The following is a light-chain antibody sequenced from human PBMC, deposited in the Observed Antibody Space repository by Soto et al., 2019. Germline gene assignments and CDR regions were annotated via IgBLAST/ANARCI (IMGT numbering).Light chain of an antibody. CDR3: QIWDSTSDHPV. Sequence: SYELTQPPSVSVAPGQTARINCGGDNIGGKSVRWYQQKPGQAPVLVVYDDSARPSAIPERFSGSNSGNTATLTINWVEAGDEADYYCQIWDSTSDHPVFGTGAKLTVL. J-gene: IGLJ1*01. CDR1: NIGGKS. CDR2: DDS. V-gene: IGLV3-21*02.